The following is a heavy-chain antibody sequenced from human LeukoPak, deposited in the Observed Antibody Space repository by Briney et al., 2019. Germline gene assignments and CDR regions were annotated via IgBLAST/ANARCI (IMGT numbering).Heavy chain of an antibody. CDR3: AKVPHYDSSGYYYYYYGMDV. Sequence: GGSLRLSCAASGFTFTIYAMSWVRQAPGKGLEWVSSISGSGGSTFYAGSVKGRFTISRDNSKNTLYLQMNSLRAEDTAVYYCAKVPHYDSSGYYYYYYGMDVWGQGTTVTVSS. CDR2: ISGSGGST. V-gene: IGHV3-23*01. D-gene: IGHD3-22*01. CDR1: GFTFTIYA. J-gene: IGHJ6*02.